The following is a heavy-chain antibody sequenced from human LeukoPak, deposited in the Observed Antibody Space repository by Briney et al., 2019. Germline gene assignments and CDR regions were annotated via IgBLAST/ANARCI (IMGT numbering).Heavy chain of an antibody. V-gene: IGHV1-46*01. CDR2: INPSGGST. CDR3: ARARGDFWSGYYIHYYGMDV. J-gene: IGHJ6*02. D-gene: IGHD3-3*01. Sequence: ASVKVPCKASGYTFTSYYMHWVRQAPGQGLEWMGIINPSGGSTSYAQKLQGRVTMTRDTSTSTVYMELSSLRSEDTAVYYCARARGDFWSGYYIHYYGMDVWGQGTTVTVSS. CDR1: GYTFTSYY.